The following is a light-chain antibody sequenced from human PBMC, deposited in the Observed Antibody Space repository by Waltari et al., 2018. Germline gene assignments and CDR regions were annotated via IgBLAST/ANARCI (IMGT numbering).Light chain of an antibody. Sequence: DIQMTQSPSTLSASVGDRVTITCRASQSVRTWLAWYQQEPGKAPKLLIYKASSLESGVPSRFSGSGSGTEFTLTISSLQPDDFATYYCQQCHSYSFGQGTKVEI. V-gene: IGKV1-5*01. CDR3: QQCHSYS. J-gene: IGKJ2*01. CDR1: QSVRTW. CDR2: KAS.